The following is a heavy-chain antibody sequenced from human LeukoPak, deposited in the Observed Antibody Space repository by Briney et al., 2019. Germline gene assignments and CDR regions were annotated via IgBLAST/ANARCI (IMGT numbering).Heavy chain of an antibody. CDR2: INSDGSST. CDR3: ARSIWFGQNNYYMDV. D-gene: IGHD3-10*01. Sequence: GGSLRLSCAASGFTFSSYWMHWVRQAPGKGLVWVSRINSDGSSTSYADSVKGRFTISRDNAKNTLYLQMNSLRAEDTAVYYCARSIWFGQNNYYMDVWGKGITVTISS. CDR1: GFTFSSYW. V-gene: IGHV3-74*01. J-gene: IGHJ6*03.